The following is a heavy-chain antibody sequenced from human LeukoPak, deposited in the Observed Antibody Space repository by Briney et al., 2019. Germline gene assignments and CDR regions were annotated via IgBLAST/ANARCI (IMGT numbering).Heavy chain of an antibody. V-gene: IGHV4-34*01. CDR1: GGSFSGYY. CDR3: ARGPDSNGGMDV. CDR2: INHSGST. Sequence: SETLSLTCAVYGGSFSGYYWSWIRQPPGKGLEWIGEINHSGSTNYNPSLKSRVTISVDTSKNQFSLKLSSVTAADTAVYYCARGPDSNGGMDVWGQGTTVTVSS. D-gene: IGHD1-14*01. J-gene: IGHJ6*02.